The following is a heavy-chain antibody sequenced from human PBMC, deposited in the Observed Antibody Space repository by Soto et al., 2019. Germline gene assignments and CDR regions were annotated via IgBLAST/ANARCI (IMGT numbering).Heavy chain of an antibody. CDR2: ISYDGSNK. Sequence: GGSLRLSCAASGFTFSSYGMHWVRQAPGKGLEWVAVISYDGSNKYYADSVKGRFTISRDNSKNTLYLQMNSLRAEDTAVYYCAKVQSRFLEWLPLFYYYGMDVWGQGTTVTVSS. D-gene: IGHD3-3*01. V-gene: IGHV3-30*18. J-gene: IGHJ6*02. CDR1: GFTFSSYG. CDR3: AKVQSRFLEWLPLFYYYGMDV.